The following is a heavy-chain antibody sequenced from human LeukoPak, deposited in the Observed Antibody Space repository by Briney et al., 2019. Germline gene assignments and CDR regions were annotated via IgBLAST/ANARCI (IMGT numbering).Heavy chain of an antibody. CDR1: GASISSSIHY. CDR2: VYYSGGT. J-gene: IGHJ5*01. D-gene: IGHD1-1*01. CDR3: ARVTTGSTTLDS. Sequence: SETLSLTCAVSGASISSSIHYWGCVRPPPGKGLEWIGSVYYSGGTYYNPSLESRLTISVDTSNNRFSLKLKSVTAADTAVFYCARVTTGSTTLDSWGQGILVTVSS. V-gene: IGHV4-39*02.